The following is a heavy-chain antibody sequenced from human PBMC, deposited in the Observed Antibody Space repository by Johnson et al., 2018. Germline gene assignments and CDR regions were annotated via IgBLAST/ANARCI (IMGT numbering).Heavy chain of an antibody. V-gene: IGHV3-21*01. D-gene: IGHD2-2*01. Sequence: EVQLVESGGGVVQPGRSLRLPCAASGFTFSSYSMNWVRQAPGKGLEWVSSISSRRIYIYSADSVKGRFTISRDNAKNSLYLQMKSLSAEDTAVYYWAKVEQYCSSTSCLYYYYGMDVWGQGTTVTVSS. CDR3: AKVEQYCSSTSCLYYYYGMDV. CDR1: GFTFSSYS. J-gene: IGHJ6*02. CDR2: ISSRRIYI.